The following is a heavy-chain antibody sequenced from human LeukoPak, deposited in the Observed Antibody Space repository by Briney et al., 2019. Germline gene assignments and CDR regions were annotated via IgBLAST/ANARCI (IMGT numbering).Heavy chain of an antibody. CDR1: GGSFSGYY. CDR2: INHSGST. J-gene: IGHJ5*01. D-gene: IGHD6-13*01. V-gene: IGHV4-34*01. Sequence: SETLSLTCAVYGGSFSGYYWSWIRQPPGKGLEWIGEINHSGSTNYNPSLKSRVTISVDTSKNQFSLKLSSVTAADTALYYCARDQGREYSSSWYDFWGQGTLVTVSS. CDR3: ARDQGREYSSSWYDF.